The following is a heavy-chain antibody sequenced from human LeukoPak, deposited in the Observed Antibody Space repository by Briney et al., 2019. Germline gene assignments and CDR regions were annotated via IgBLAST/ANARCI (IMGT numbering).Heavy chain of an antibody. CDR3: ARLSPVTMISVSYWYFDL. J-gene: IGHJ2*01. CDR1: GFTFRSYS. D-gene: IGHD3-22*01. V-gene: IGHV3-48*04. Sequence: PGGSLRLSCAASGFTFRSYSMNWVRQAPGKGLEWVSYINGDSSTIYYADSVKGRFTISRDNAKKSLYLQMNSLRTEDTAVYYCARLSPVTMISVSYWYFDLWGRGTLVTVSS. CDR2: INGDSSTI.